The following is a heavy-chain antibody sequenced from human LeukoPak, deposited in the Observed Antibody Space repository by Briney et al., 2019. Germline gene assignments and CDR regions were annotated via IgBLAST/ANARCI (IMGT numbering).Heavy chain of an antibody. CDR1: GYTFNDYY. J-gene: IGHJ3*02. Sequence: GASVHVSCKASGYTFNDYYIHWARQAPGQGLDWMGWINPNSGGTNYAQKFQGRNIMTRDTSISTAYMELSRLRSDDTAIYYCARPYGDYDPIDAFDIWGQGTMVTVSS. CDR2: INPNSGGT. D-gene: IGHD4-17*01. CDR3: ARPYGDYDPIDAFDI. V-gene: IGHV1-2*02.